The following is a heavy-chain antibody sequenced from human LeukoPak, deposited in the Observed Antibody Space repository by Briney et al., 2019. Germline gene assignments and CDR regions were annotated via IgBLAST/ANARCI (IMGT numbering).Heavy chain of an antibody. CDR1: GGSISSSSYY. CDR3: ARDPAEWGSGRDYYGMDV. D-gene: IGHD3-10*01. Sequence: SETLSLTCTVSGGSISSSSYYWGWIRQPPGKGLEWIGSIYYSGSTYYNPSLKSRVTISVDTSKNQFSLKLSSVTAADTAVYYCARDPAEWGSGRDYYGMDVWGQGTTVTVSS. J-gene: IGHJ6*02. CDR2: IYYSGST. V-gene: IGHV4-39*07.